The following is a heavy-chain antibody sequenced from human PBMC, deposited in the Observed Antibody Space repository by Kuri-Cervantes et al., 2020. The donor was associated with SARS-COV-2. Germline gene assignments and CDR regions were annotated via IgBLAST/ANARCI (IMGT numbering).Heavy chain of an antibody. D-gene: IGHD4-23*01. CDR2: TRNKANSYTT. Sequence: GGSLRLSCAASGFTFSDHYMDWVRQAPGKGLEWVGRTRNKANSYTTEYAASVKGRFTISRDDSKNSLYLQMISLKTEDTAVYYCAREGKGQAIGAFDIWGQGTMVTVSS. CDR3: AREGKGQAIGAFDI. V-gene: IGHV3-72*01. J-gene: IGHJ3*02. CDR1: GFTFSDHY.